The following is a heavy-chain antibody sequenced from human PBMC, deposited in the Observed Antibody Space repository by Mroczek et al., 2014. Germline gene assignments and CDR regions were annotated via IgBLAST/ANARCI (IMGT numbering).Heavy chain of an antibody. D-gene: IGHD1/OR15-1a*01. CDR1: GFSFDDYA. J-gene: IGHJ3*02. V-gene: IGHV3-9*01. CDR3: AKDRRRTGTKDAFDI. Sequence: VQLVQSGGGLVQPGRSLRLSCAASGFSFDDYAMHWVRQAPGKGLEWVSGISWNSGNIGYADSVNGRVTISRDNAKNSLYLQMNSLRVEDTALYYCAKDRRRTGTKDAFDIWGQGTMVTVSS. CDR2: ISWNSGNI.